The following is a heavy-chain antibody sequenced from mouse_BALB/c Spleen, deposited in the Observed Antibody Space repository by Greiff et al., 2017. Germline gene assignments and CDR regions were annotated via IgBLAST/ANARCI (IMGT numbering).Heavy chain of an antibody. D-gene: IGHD2-1*01. CDR3: ARRGGNYEGFAY. V-gene: IGHV1-63*02. CDR2: IYPGGGYT. J-gene: IGHJ3*01. CDR1: GYTFTNYW. Sequence: VKLMESGAELVRPGTSVKISCKASGYTFTNYWLGWVKQRPGHGLEWIGDIYPGGGYTNYNEKFKGKATLTADTSSSTAYMQLSSLTSEDSAVYFCARRGGNYEGFAYWGQGTLVTVSA.